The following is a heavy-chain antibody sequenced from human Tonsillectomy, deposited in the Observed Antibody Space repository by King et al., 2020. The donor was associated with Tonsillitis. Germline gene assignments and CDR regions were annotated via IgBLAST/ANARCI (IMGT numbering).Heavy chain of an antibody. D-gene: IGHD1-14*01. CDR1: GFIFSTHN. CDR2: INSGGTSI. Sequence: VQLVESGGGLVKPGGSLRLSCAASGFIFSTHNMVWVRQTPEKGLEWVSSINSGGTSIYYADSVKGRFSISRDNDKRSVYLQMNSLRVEDTALYYCARRAGAKGVDYWGRGTLGTVSS. CDR3: ARRAGAKGVDY. J-gene: IGHJ4*02. V-gene: IGHV3-21*01.